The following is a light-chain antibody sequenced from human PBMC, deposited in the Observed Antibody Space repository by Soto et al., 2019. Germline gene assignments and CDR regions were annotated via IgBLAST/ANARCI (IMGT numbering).Light chain of an antibody. CDR2: GAY. V-gene: IGKV3-20*01. J-gene: IGKJ1*01. Sequence: EVLLTQSPGTLSLSSGERATLSRRASQSVINRYLSGYRQTPGKDQRLLLYGAYNRATGIPDRFSGSGSGTDFTLTISRLEPEDFAVYYCQQYGTAPWTFGQGTKVDIK. CDR3: QQYGTAPWT. CDR1: QSVINRY.